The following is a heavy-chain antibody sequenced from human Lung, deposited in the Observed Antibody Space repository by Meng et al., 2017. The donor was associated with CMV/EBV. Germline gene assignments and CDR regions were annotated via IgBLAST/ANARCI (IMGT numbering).Heavy chain of an antibody. CDR3: AKDRGATNRYGMDV. Sequence: SLKISXAASGFTFGDYAMHWVRQAPGKGLEWVSGISWNSGSIGYADSVKGRFTISRDNAKNSLYLQMNSLRAEDTALYYCAKDRGATNRYGMDVWGQGTTVTVSS. CDR1: GFTFGDYA. J-gene: IGHJ6*02. CDR2: ISWNSGSI. D-gene: IGHD1-26*01. V-gene: IGHV3-9*01.